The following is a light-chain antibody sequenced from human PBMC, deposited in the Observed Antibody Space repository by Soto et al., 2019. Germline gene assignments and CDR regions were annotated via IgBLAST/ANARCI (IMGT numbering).Light chain of an antibody. J-gene: IGKJ1*01. CDR3: QQRSSWPT. CDR2: ESS. Sequence: VLKQSPAILSLSPGERATLSCRASQSLAGQLAWSQQKPDQAPRLLIYESSKRAPGVPGRFSGSGSGTDYSLTIRSLEPDDFAVYYCQQRSSWPTFGQGTRVEL. CDR1: QSLAGQ. V-gene: IGKV3-11*01.